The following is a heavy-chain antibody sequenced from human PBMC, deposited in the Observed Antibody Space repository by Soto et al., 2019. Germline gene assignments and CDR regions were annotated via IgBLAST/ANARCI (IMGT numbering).Heavy chain of an antibody. Sequence: GGSLRLSCAASGFAFSGSAMYWVRQASGKGPEWVGRIRSKGHNYATEYAASVKGRFTISRDDSKNTAYLQMNSLQTEDTAVYYCTRDLFSYDYSGILWFDPWGQGTLVTVAS. J-gene: IGHJ5*02. D-gene: IGHD3-16*01. CDR2: IRSKGHNYAT. CDR1: GFAFSGSA. CDR3: TRDLFSYDYSGILWFDP. V-gene: IGHV3-73*01.